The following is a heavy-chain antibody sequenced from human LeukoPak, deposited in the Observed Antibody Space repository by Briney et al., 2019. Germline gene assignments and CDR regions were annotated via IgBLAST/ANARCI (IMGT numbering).Heavy chain of an antibody. J-gene: IGHJ4*02. D-gene: IGHD6-13*01. CDR2: IYHSGST. CDR3: ARDPIAAAGEHYFDY. V-gene: IGHV4-30-2*01. Sequence: PSQTLSLTCAVSGGSISSGGYSWSWIRQPPGKGLEWIGYIYHSGSTNYNPSLKSRVTISVDTSKNQFSLKLSSVTAADTAVYYCARDPIAAAGEHYFDYWGQGTLVTVSS. CDR1: GGSISSGGYS.